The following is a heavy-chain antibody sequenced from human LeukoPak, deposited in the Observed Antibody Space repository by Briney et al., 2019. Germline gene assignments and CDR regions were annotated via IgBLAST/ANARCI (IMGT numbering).Heavy chain of an antibody. CDR1: GFTFSSYG. V-gene: IGHV3-7*01. J-gene: IGHJ4*02. Sequence: GGSLRLSCAASGFTFSSYGMHWVRQAPGKGLEWVANIKQDGSEKYYVDSVKGRFTISRDNAKNSLYLQMNSLRAEDTAVYYCARDLGWYWGQGTLVTVSS. CDR2: IKQDGSEK. CDR3: ARDLGWY. D-gene: IGHD2-15*01.